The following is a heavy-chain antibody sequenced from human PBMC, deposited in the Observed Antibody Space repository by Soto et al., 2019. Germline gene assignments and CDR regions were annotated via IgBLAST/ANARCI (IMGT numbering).Heavy chain of an antibody. CDR3: AREGETLERKYYHGFDV. V-gene: IGHV1-3*01. CDR2: INVGNGDT. D-gene: IGHD1-1*01. J-gene: IGHJ6*02. CDR1: GYSFNRYC. Sequence: QVQLVQSETEVKKPGASVKVSCKASGYSFNRYCMHWVRQAPGQGLEWVGWINVGNGDTKYSQNLQGRVSITRDTSASTLYMEVSSLTSDETAVYICAREGETLERKYYHGFDVWGQGPTVTVSS.